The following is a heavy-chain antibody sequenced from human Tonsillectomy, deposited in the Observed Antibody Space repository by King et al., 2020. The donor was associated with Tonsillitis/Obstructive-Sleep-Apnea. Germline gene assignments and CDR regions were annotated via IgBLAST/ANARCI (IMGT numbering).Heavy chain of an antibody. J-gene: IGHJ6*03. V-gene: IGHV1-3*01. CDR1: GYTFTNYA. CDR3: ARDEGEIVGRPYYYYYMDV. Sequence: QVPLVQSGAEVKKPGASVKVYCKASGYTFTNYAMHWVRQAPGQRLEWMGWINAGNGNTKYSQKFQGRVTITRDTSASTAYMELSSLRSEDTAVYYCARDEGEIVGRPYYYYYMDVWGKGTTVTVSS. D-gene: IGHD2-15*01. CDR2: INAGNGNT.